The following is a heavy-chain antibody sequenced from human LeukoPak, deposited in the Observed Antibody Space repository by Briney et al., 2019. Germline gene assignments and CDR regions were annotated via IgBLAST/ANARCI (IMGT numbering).Heavy chain of an antibody. Sequence: PGGSLRLSCAASGFTFSFYGIHWVRQAPGKGLEWVSSISSSSSYKDYADSVKGRFTISRDNAKNSLYLQMNSLRAEDTAVYYCARWDCSGGSCYSDFQHWGQGTLVTVSS. D-gene: IGHD2-15*01. V-gene: IGHV3-21*01. CDR1: GFTFSFYG. J-gene: IGHJ1*01. CDR2: ISSSSSYK. CDR3: ARWDCSGGSCYSDFQH.